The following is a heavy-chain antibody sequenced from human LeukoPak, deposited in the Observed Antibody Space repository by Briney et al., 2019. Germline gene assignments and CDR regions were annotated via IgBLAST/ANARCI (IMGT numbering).Heavy chain of an antibody. CDR1: VFTLRNYW. J-gene: IGHJ4*02. D-gene: IGHD2-15*01. Sequence: PGGSLRLSCAVSVFTLRNYWMTWVRQAPGKGLEGGANIKEDGSEKYYVGSVKGRFTISRDNAENSLSLQMNSLRAEDTAVYYCARDPTNGYCSGGTCSDYWGQGTLVTVSS. CDR3: ARDPTNGYCSGGTCSDY. V-gene: IGHV3-7*03. CDR2: IKEDGSEK.